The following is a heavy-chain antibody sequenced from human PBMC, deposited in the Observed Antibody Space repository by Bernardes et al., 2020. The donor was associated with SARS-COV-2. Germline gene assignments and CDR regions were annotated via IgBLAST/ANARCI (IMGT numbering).Heavy chain of an antibody. D-gene: IGHD7-27*01. Sequence: GSLRLSCAASGFIFSSYSMNWVRQAPGKGLEWVSSISSSSSYIYYADSVKGRFTTSRDNAKRSMYLQMDSLRAEDTAVYYCARDLNWGTSVDFWGQGTLVTVSS. CDR3: ARDLNWGTSVDF. J-gene: IGHJ4*02. CDR2: ISSSSSYI. CDR1: GFIFSSYS. V-gene: IGHV3-21*01.